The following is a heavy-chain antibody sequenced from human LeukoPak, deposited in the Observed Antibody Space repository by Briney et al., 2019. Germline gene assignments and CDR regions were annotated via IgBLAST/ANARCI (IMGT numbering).Heavy chain of an antibody. Sequence: SETLSLTCTVSGGSISSYYWSWIRQPPGKGLEWIGEINHSGSTNYNPSLKSRVTISVDTSKNQFSLKLSSVTAADTAVYYCARGRLSGWYDYWGQGTLVTVSS. CDR2: INHSGST. D-gene: IGHD6-19*01. CDR3: ARGRLSGWYDY. J-gene: IGHJ4*02. CDR1: GGSISSYY. V-gene: IGHV4-34*01.